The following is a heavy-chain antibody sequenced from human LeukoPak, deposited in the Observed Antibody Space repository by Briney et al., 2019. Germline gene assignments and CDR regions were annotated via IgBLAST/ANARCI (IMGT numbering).Heavy chain of an antibody. Sequence: GGSLRLSCAASGFTFSDYYMSWIRRAPGKGLEWVSYISSSSSTIYSADSVKGRFTISRDNAKNSLYLQMNSLRAEDTAVYYCARVGGSYYYYYMDVWGKGTTVTVSS. CDR1: GFTFSDYY. CDR3: ARVGGSYYYYYMDV. V-gene: IGHV3-11*04. D-gene: IGHD2-15*01. J-gene: IGHJ6*03. CDR2: ISSSSSTI.